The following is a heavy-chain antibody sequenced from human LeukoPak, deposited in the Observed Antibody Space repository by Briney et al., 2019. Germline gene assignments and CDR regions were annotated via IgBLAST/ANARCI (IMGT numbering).Heavy chain of an antibody. V-gene: IGHV4-61*01. J-gene: IGHJ4*02. D-gene: IGHD3-9*01. Sequence: SETLSLTCTGSGGSVISGSYYWSWIRQPPGKGLEWIGYVSHSGNTNYNPSLKSRVTISKDTSKNQFSLNLSSVTAADTAVYYCVREHDWGDFDFWGRGTLVTVSS. CDR2: VSHSGNT. CDR1: GGSVISGSYY. CDR3: VREHDWGDFDF.